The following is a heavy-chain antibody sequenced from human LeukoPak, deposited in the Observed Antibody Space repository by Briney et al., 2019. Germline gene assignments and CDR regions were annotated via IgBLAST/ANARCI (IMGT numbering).Heavy chain of an antibody. Sequence: PSETLSLTCTVSGYSISSGYYWGWIRQPPGKGLEWIGEIYHGGSTNFNPSLKSRVTISVDKSKNQFSLKLSSVTAADTAVYYCASHIATAGIDYWGQGTLVTVSS. CDR2: IYHGGST. CDR3: ASHIATAGIDY. D-gene: IGHD6-13*01. V-gene: IGHV4-38-2*02. CDR1: GYSISSGYY. J-gene: IGHJ4*02.